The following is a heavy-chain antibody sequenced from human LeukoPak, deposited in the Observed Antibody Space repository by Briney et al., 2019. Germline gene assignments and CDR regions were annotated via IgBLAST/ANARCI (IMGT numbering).Heavy chain of an antibody. CDR3: ARSRSASTSGWYDYFDY. CDR1: GFTFSSSA. D-gene: IGHD6-19*01. Sequence: PGRSLRLSCAASGFTFSSSAMQWVRQAPGKGLEWVAVISYDGSKKYYADSVKGRFTISRDDSKNTLYLQMNSLRGGDTAVYHCARSRSASTSGWYDYFDYWGRGTLVTVSS. V-gene: IGHV3-30*04. J-gene: IGHJ4*02. CDR2: ISYDGSKK.